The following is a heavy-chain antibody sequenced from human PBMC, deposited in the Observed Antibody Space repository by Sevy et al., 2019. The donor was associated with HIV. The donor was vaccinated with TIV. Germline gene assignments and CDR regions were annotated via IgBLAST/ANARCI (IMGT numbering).Heavy chain of an antibody. CDR1: GFKFDNYD. J-gene: IGHJ4*02. CDR3: AKAARYSSVWYSTGEPFDY. V-gene: IGHV3-23*01. Sequence: GGSLRLSCPASGFKFDNYDFSWVRQAPGKGLEWVSGFSGTDGSGTDGTTYYTDSVKGRFIISRDNSKNTLYLEMNSLRVDDTAVYYCAKAARYSSVWYSTGEPFDYWGQGTLVTVSS. CDR2: FSGTDGSGTDGTT. D-gene: IGHD6-13*01.